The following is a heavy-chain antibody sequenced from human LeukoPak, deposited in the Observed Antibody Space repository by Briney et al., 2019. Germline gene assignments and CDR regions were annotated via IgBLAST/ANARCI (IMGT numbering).Heavy chain of an antibody. CDR3: AKPRTTGLGWAQFDY. V-gene: IGHV3-23*01. CDR1: GFTFSSFA. CDR2: FDGNGPNA. J-gene: IGHJ4*02. Sequence: HSGGSLRLSCAASGFTFSSFAMTWVRQAPGKGLEWVSGFDGNGPNAYYADSVKGRWTISRDNSRSTLYLEMNSLRPEDTAIYYCAKPRTTGLGWAQFDYWGQGSLVTVSS. D-gene: IGHD2-8*02.